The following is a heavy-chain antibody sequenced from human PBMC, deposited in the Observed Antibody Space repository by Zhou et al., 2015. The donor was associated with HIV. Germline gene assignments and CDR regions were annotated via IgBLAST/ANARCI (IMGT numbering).Heavy chain of an antibody. Sequence: QVQLVQSGAEVKKPGSSVKVSCKASGGTFSSDGITWVRQAPGQGLEWMGGIIPIFGTSAYAQKFQGRVTFTADRSTSTAYMELRRLTSEDTAMYYCARSAGDYDYAFDIWGQGTKVVVSS. CDR1: GGTFSSDG. CDR2: IIPIFGTS. D-gene: IGHD3-22*01. J-gene: IGHJ3*02. CDR3: ARSAGDYDYAFDI. V-gene: IGHV1-69*06.